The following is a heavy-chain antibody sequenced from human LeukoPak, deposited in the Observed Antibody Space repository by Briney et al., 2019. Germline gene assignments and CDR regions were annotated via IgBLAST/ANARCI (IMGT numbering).Heavy chain of an antibody. CDR2: ISAYNGNT. V-gene: IGHV1-18*01. J-gene: IGHJ4*02. CDR1: GYTFTSYG. D-gene: IGHD3-10*01. Sequence: GASVKVSCKASGYTFTSYGISWVRQAPGQGLEWMGWISAYNGNTNYAQKLQGRVTMTTDTSTSTAYVELRSLRSDDTAVYYCARIAPPGAYYFDYWGQGTLVTVSS. CDR3: ARIAPPGAYYFDY.